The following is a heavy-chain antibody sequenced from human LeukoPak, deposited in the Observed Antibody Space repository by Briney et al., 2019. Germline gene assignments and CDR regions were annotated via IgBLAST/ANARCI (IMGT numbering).Heavy chain of an antibody. J-gene: IGHJ5*02. CDR2: ISGSGGST. V-gene: IGHV3-23*01. Sequence: PGGSLRLSCAASGFTFSSYAMSWVRQAPGKGLEWVSAISGSGGSTYYADSVKGRFTISRDNSKNTLYLQMNSLRAEDTAVYYCAKAPGATAGLNWFDPWSQGTLVTVSS. CDR1: GFTFSSYA. CDR3: AKAPGATAGLNWFDP. D-gene: IGHD6-13*01.